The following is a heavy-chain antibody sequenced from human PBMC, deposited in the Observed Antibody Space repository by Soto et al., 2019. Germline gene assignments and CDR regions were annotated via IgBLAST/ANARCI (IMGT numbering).Heavy chain of an antibody. CDR2: VDHSGRT. V-gene: IGHV4-38-2*01. D-gene: IGHD3-10*01. CDR1: GYSINSDYY. J-gene: IGHJ4*02. Sequence: SETLSLTCAVSGYSINSDYYWGWIRQPPGKGLEWIGSVDHSGRTYYSPSLRSRLTIFIDTSKNQFSLRLTSVTAADTAMYFCAKKGYYPSGKINLFDYWGPGTLVTVS. CDR3: AKKGYYPSGKINLFDY.